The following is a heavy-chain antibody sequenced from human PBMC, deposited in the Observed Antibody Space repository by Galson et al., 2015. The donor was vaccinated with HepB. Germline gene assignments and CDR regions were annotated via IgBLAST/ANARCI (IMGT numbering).Heavy chain of an antibody. CDR1: GFTFSSFE. CDR2: ISSSGSAI. J-gene: IGHJ6*02. D-gene: IGHD3-16*02. V-gene: IGHV3-48*03. Sequence: SLRLSCAASGFTFSSFEMTWVRQAPGRGLDWVSYISSSGSAIYYADSVRGRFTISRDNTKNSLYLQMNSLRAEDTAVYYCARVRREGDYLWGSHRVYYYYGMDVGGQGTTVTVSS. CDR3: ARVRREGDYLWGSHRVYYYYGMDV.